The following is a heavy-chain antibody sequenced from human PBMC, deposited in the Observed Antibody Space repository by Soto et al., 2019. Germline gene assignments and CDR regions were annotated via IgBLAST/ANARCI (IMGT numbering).Heavy chain of an antibody. V-gene: IGHV4-59*01. Sequence: SETLSLTCTVSGGSITSYYWSWIRQPPGKGLEWIGYIYYSGSTNYNPSLKSRVTISVDTSKNQFSLKLSSVTAADTAVYYCARSGYYMDVWGKGTTVTVSS. D-gene: IGHD3-10*01. CDR3: ARSGYYMDV. CDR1: GGSITSYY. J-gene: IGHJ6*03. CDR2: IYYSGST.